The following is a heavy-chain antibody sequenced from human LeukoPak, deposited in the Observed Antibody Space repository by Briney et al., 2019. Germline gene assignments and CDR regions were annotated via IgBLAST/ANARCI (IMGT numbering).Heavy chain of an antibody. CDR1: GYTFTNYD. V-gene: IGHV1-46*01. CDR3: ARDLNYNFDY. J-gene: IGHJ4*02. D-gene: IGHD1-1*01. Sequence: VASVKVSCKASGYTFTNYDMHWVRQAPGQGLEWMGIINPSGGSTHYAQKFQGRVTLTRDTSTSTVYMELSSLRSEDTAVYYCARDLNYNFDYWGQGTLVIVSS. CDR2: INPSGGST.